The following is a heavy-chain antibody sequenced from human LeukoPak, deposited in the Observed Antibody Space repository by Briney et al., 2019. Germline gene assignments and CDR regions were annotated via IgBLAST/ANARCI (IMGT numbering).Heavy chain of an antibody. CDR1: GYTFTGYY. CDR3: ARAGWELDNDAFDI. CDR2: TIPIFGTA. J-gene: IGHJ3*02. D-gene: IGHD1-26*01. Sequence: GASVKVSCKASGYTFTGYYMHWVPQAPGQGLEWMGGTIPIFGTANYAQKFQGRVTITADKSTSTAYMELSNLRSEDTAVYYCARAGWELDNDAFDIWGQGTMVTVSS. V-gene: IGHV1-69*06.